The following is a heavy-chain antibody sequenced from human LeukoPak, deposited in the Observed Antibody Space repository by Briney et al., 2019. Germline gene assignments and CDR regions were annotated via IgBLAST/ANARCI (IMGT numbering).Heavy chain of an antibody. CDR1: GFTFSSFA. D-gene: IGHD3-22*01. CDR3: AKGPHITMTYNWFDP. J-gene: IGHJ5*02. V-gene: IGHV3-23*01. Sequence: GGSLRLSCAASGFTFSSFAMSWVRQSPGTGLEWVSGISGSGSNTYYADSVKGRFTISRDNSTNMLFLQMNSLRADDTAVYYCAKGPHITMTYNWFDPWGQGTLVTVSS. CDR2: ISGSGSNT.